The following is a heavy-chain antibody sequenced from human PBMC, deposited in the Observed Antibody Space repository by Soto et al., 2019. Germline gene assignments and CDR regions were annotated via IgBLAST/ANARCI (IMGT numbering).Heavy chain of an antibody. V-gene: IGHV1-46*01. CDR2: INPSGGST. CDR1: GYTFTSYY. CDR3: ARALLWFGEPTFAFDI. D-gene: IGHD3-10*01. Sequence: QVQLVQSGAEVKKPGASVKVSCKASGYTFTSYYMHWVLQAPGQGLEWMGIINPSGGSTSYAQKFQGRVTMTKNTSTSTVYMELSSLRSEDTAVYYCARALLWFGEPTFAFDIWGQGTMVTVSS. J-gene: IGHJ3*02.